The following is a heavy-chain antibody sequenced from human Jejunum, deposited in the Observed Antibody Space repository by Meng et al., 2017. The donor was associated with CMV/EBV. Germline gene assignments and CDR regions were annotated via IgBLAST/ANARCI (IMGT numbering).Heavy chain of an antibody. J-gene: IGHJ4*02. V-gene: IGHV1-2*02. Sequence: SCKASGYTLSAYYMHWVRQAPGQGLEWMGWINPNNGDTNYAQKFQDRVTMTRDTSINTAYMELSRLTSDDTAIYYCARDLRGSYFDYYSQGTLVTVSS. CDR2: INPNNGDT. CDR3: ARDLRGSYFDY. D-gene: IGHD1-26*01. CDR1: GYTLSAYY.